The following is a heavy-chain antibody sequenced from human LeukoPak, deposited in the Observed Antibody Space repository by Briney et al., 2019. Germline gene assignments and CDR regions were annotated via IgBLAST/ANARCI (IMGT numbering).Heavy chain of an antibody. CDR2: IYNSGST. Sequence: SETLSLTCTVSGGPISTYYWSWIRQSPGKGLESIGYIYNSGSTNYNPSLKSRVTISLDTSKNQFSLRLSSVTAADTAMYYCARHGSGYSFDYWGQGTLVTVSP. J-gene: IGHJ4*02. CDR1: GGPISTYY. D-gene: IGHD5-18*01. V-gene: IGHV4-59*08. CDR3: ARHGSGYSFDY.